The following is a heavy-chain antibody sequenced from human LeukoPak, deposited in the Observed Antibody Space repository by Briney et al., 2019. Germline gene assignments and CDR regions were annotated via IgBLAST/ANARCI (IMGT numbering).Heavy chain of an antibody. J-gene: IGHJ4*02. D-gene: IGHD2-2*01. CDR2: IKQDGSAK. CDR3: ARWRGSTSERSDY. V-gene: IGHV3-7*01. CDR1: GFTFSDYW. Sequence: GGSLRLSCTASGFTFSDYWMTWVRQAPGKGLEWVANIKQDGSAKYYVDSVKGRFTISRDNAKNPLYLQMDSLRVEDTATYYCARWRGSTSERSDYWGQGTLVTVSS.